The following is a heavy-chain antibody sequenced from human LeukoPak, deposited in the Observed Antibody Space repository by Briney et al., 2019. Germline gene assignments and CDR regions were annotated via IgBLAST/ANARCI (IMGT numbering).Heavy chain of an antibody. D-gene: IGHD5/OR15-5a*01. CDR3: ASSVQAGVSYFDY. J-gene: IGHJ4*02. CDR2: MNPNSGNT. V-gene: IGHV1-8*01. CDR1: GYTFTSYD. Sequence: GASVKVSCKASGYTFTSYDINWVRQATGQGLEWMGWMNPNSGNTGYAQKFQGRVTMTRNTSISTAYMELSSLRSDDTAVYYCASSVQAGVSYFDYWGQGTLVTVSS.